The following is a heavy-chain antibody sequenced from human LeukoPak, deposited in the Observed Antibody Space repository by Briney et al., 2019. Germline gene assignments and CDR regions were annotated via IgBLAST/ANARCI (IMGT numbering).Heavy chain of an antibody. V-gene: IGHV3-21*01. CDR2: ISSSSSYI. CDR3: ARELPSGGSSIMDV. Sequence: GGSLRLSCAAPGFTFSSYSMNWVRQAPGKGLEWVSSISSSSSYIYYADSVKGRFTISRDNAKNSLYLQMNSLRAEDTAAYYCARELPSGGSSIMDVWGKGATVTVSS. CDR1: GFTFSSYS. D-gene: IGHD2-15*01. J-gene: IGHJ6*03.